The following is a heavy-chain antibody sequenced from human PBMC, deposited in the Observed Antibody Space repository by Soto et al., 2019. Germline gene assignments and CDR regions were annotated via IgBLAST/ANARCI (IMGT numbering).Heavy chain of an antibody. CDR1: GYSISSGYY. Sequence: SETLSLTCAVSGYSISSGYYWGWIRQPPGKGLEWIGSMYHSGSTYYNPSLKSRVTISVDRSKNQFSLKLSSVTAADTAVYYCARGRAGTYYYYYGMDVWGQGTTVTVSS. V-gene: IGHV4-38-2*01. J-gene: IGHJ6*02. CDR3: ARGRAGTYYYYYGMDV. CDR2: MYHSGST. D-gene: IGHD1-1*01.